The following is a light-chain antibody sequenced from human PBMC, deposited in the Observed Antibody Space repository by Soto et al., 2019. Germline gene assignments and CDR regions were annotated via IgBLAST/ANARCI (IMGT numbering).Light chain of an antibody. V-gene: IGLV2-8*02. CDR1: SSDVGGYKY. J-gene: IGLJ2*01. CDR3: SSYAGSNNLL. CDR2: AVS. Sequence: QSALTQPPSASRSPGQSVTISCTGTSSDVGGYKYVSWYQQHPGKAPKLMIYAVSERPSGVPDRFSGSKSGNTASLTVSGLQAEDEADYYCSSYAGSNNLLFGGGTKVTVL.